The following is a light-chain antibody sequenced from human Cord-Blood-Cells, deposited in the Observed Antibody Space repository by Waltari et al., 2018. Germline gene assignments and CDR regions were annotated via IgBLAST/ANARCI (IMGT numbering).Light chain of an antibody. CDR2: EVS. CDR3: SSYTSSSTYV. CDR1: SRDVGGYNY. J-gene: IGLJ1*01. V-gene: IGLV2-14*01. Sequence: QSALTQPASASGSPGQSTTISCTGTSRDVGGYNYVSWYQQHPGKAPKLMIYEVSNRPSGVSNRFSGSKSGNTASLTISGLQAEDEADYYCSSYTSSSTYVFGTGTKVTVL.